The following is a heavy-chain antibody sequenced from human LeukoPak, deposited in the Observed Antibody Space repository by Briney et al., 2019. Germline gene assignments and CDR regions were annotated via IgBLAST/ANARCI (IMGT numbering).Heavy chain of an antibody. CDR2: IYTSWST. CDR1: GGSISSYY. V-gene: IGHV4-4*07. J-gene: IGHJ4*02. D-gene: IGHD2-2*01. CDR3: AIDRPGYCSSTSCYAIPY. Sequence: KPSETLSLTCTVSGGSISSYYWSWIRQPAGKGLEWIGRIYTSWSTNYNPSLKSRVTMSVDTSKNQFSLKLSSVTAADTAVYYCAIDRPGYCSSTSCYAIPYWGQGTLVTVSS.